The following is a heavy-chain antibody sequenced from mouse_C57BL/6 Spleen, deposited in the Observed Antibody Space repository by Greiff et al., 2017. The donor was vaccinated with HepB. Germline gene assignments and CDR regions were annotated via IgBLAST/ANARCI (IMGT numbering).Heavy chain of an antibody. CDR2: IDPSDSYT. Sequence: VQLQQSGAELVMPGASVKLSCKASGYTFTSYWMHWVKQRPGQGLEWIGEIDPSDSYTNYNQKFKGKSTLTVDKSSSTAYMQLSSLTSEDSAVYYCARWGTYCGTPYWYFDVWGTGTTVTVSS. CDR3: ARWGTYCGTPYWYFDV. J-gene: IGHJ1*03. CDR1: GYTFTSYW. D-gene: IGHD1-1*01. V-gene: IGHV1-69*01.